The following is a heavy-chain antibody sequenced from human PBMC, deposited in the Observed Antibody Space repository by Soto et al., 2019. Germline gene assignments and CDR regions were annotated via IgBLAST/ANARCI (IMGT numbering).Heavy chain of an antibody. J-gene: IGHJ6*02. V-gene: IGHV4-59*01. CDR2: IYYSGST. Sequence: SETLSLTCTVSGGSISSYYWSWIRQPPGKGLEWIGYIYYSGSTNYNPSLKSRVTISVDTSKNQFSLKLSSVTAADTAVYYCARIPIYYHYGMAVCGQGTTVPVSS. CDR1: GGSISSYY. CDR3: ARIPIYYHYGMAV.